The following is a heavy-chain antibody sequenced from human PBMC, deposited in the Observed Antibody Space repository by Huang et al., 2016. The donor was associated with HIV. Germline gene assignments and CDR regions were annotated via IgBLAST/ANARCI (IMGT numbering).Heavy chain of an antibody. CDR3: ARSTMVAARYYCYYLDV. CDR2: IDWDDDK. V-gene: IGHV2-70*17. D-gene: IGHD2-15*01. J-gene: IGHJ6*03. Sequence: QVTLTESGPALVTSTQTLTLTCTFSGFSPTTSGVCVSWIRQPPGKALEWLARIDWDDDKFYSTSLKTRLTIAKDNSKNQVVITMTSIDPVDTATCYCARSTMVAARYYCYYLDVWGKGTTVTVSS. CDR1: GFSPTTSGVC.